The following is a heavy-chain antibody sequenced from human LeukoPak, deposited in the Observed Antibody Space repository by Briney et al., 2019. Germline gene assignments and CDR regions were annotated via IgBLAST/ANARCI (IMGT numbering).Heavy chain of an antibody. Sequence: PGGSLRLSCAASGFTFSSYGMHWVRQAPGKGLEWVAVIWYDGSNKYYADSVKGRFTISRDNSKNTLYLQMNSLRAEDTAVYYCARETITGTWQRAFDIWGQGTMVTVSS. J-gene: IGHJ3*02. CDR1: GFTFSSYG. V-gene: IGHV3-33*01. D-gene: IGHD1-20*01. CDR2: IWYDGSNK. CDR3: ARETITGTWQRAFDI.